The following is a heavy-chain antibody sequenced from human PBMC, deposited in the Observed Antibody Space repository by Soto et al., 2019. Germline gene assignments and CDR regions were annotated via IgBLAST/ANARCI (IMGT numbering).Heavy chain of an antibody. CDR1: GFTFSSYA. Sequence: GGSLRLSCAASGFTFSSYAMTWVRQAPGKGLEWVSIISGSGGTTYYADSVEGRFTISRDNSKNTLYLQMNSLRADDTAVYYCARVRGVHGHSYGYYFYGMDVWGQGTSVTVSS. J-gene: IGHJ6*02. CDR2: ISGSGGTT. D-gene: IGHD5-18*01. CDR3: ARVRGVHGHSYGYYFYGMDV. V-gene: IGHV3-23*01.